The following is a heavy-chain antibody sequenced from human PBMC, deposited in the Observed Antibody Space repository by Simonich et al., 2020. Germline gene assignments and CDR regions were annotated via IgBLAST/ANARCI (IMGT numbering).Heavy chain of an antibody. D-gene: IGHD6-13*01. CDR2: IWDDGSNK. CDR1: GFTFSSYG. CDR3: ARAYSSSWYNWFDP. V-gene: IGHV3-33*01. J-gene: IGHJ5*02. Sequence: QVQLVESGGGVVQPGRSLRLSCAASGFTFSSYGMHWVRQAPGKGRGWVEVIWDDGSNKYYADSVKGRFTISRDNSKNTLYLQMNSLRAEDTAVYYCARAYSSSWYNWFDPWGQGTLVTVSS.